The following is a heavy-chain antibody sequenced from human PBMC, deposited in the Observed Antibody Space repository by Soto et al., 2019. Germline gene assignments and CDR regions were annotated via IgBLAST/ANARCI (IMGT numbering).Heavy chain of an antibody. CDR2: IYYSGST. CDR1: GGSISSSSYC. Sequence: QLQLQESGPGLVKPSETLSLTCTVSGGSISSSSYCWGWIRQPPGRGLEWIGSIYYSGSTYYNPSVKSRVTISVDTPKNQFSLTLSSVTAADTAVYYCARHVVVTAHDAFDIWGQGTMVTVSS. J-gene: IGHJ3*02. CDR3: ARHVVVTAHDAFDI. V-gene: IGHV4-39*01. D-gene: IGHD2-21*02.